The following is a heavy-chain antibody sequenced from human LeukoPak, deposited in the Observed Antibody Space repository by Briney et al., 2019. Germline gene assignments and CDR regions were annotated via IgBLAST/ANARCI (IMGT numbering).Heavy chain of an antibody. Sequence: PGGSLRLSCEASGFTFTNAWMNWVRQAPGKGPEWVGRMKSKRDGGATEYAAPVKGRFTISRDDSKNTVYLQMNSLKTEDTGVYYCTRVSTTGTGGVDYWGQGTLVTVSS. CDR2: MKSKRDGGAT. V-gene: IGHV3-15*01. CDR1: GFTFTNAW. D-gene: IGHD1-1*01. J-gene: IGHJ4*02. CDR3: TRVSTTGTGGVDY.